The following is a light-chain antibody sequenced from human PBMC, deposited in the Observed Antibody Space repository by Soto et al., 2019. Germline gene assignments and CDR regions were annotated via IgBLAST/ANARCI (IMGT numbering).Light chain of an antibody. V-gene: IGKV2D-29*02. CDR2: EVS. CDR3: MQSIQLPLT. Sequence: DVVMTQTPLSLSVSPGQPASISCKSSPSLLHSDGKTYLCWFLQKPGQSPQLLFYEVSNRFSGVPERFSGSGSGTDFTVKIRWVEAEDVGVYYCMQSIQLPLTFGGGTKVEIK. J-gene: IGKJ4*01. CDR1: PSLLHSDGKTY.